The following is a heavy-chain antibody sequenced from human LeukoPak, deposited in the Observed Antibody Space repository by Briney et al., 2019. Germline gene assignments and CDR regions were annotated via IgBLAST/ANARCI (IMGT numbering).Heavy chain of an antibody. D-gene: IGHD1-26*01. V-gene: IGHV1-2*02. Sequence: ASVRVSCKASGYTFTDYYMHWVRQAPGQGLEWMGWINPNSGGTNYAQKFQGRVTMARDTSISTAYMELSRLRSDDTAVYYCAREGPIVGATHLVDYWGQGTLVTVSS. CDR1: GYTFTDYY. CDR2: INPNSGGT. CDR3: AREGPIVGATHLVDY. J-gene: IGHJ4*02.